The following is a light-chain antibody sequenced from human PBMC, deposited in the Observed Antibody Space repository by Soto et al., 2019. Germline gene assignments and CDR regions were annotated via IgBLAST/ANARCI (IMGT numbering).Light chain of an antibody. CDR3: QQSYSTPPSWT. CDR1: QSISSY. J-gene: IGKJ1*01. Sequence: DIQMTQSPSSLSASVGDRVTITCRASQSISSYLNWYQQKPGKAPKLLIYAASSLQSGVPSRFSGSGSGTDFTLTISSLQPEDFATYSCQQSYSTPPSWTFVKGTKV. V-gene: IGKV1-39*01. CDR2: AAS.